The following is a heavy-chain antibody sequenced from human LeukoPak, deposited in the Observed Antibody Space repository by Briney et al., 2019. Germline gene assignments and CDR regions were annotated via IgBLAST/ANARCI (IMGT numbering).Heavy chain of an antibody. CDR3: ARLYSSSWYNWFDP. J-gene: IGHJ5*02. CDR2: IIPIFGTA. V-gene: IGHV1-69*13. Sequence: GASVMVSCKASGGTFSSYAISWVRQAPGQGLEWMGGIIPIFGTANYAQKFQGRVTITADESTSTAYMELSSLRSEDTAVYYCARLYSSSWYNWFDPWGQGTLVTVSS. D-gene: IGHD6-13*01. CDR1: GGTFSSYA.